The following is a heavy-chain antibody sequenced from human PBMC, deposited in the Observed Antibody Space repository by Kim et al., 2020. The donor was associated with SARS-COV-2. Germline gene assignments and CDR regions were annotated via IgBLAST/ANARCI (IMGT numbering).Heavy chain of an antibody. CDR3: ARGLTRPEVGATYYYYYGMDV. D-gene: IGHD1-26*01. CDR2: IYYSGST. Sequence: SETLSLTCTVSGGSISSYYWSWIRQPPGKGLEWIGYIYYSGSTNYNPSLKSRVTISVDTSKNQFSLKLSSVTAADTDVYYCARGLTRPEVGATYYYYYGMDVWGQGTTVTVSS. J-gene: IGHJ6*02. CDR1: GGSISSYY. V-gene: IGHV4-59*01.